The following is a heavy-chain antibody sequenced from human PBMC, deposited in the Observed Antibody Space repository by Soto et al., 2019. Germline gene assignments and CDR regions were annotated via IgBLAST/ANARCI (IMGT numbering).Heavy chain of an antibody. V-gene: IGHV4-34*01. CDR3: ARGSLVSRSNYYYYYYGMDV. D-gene: IGHD3-16*01. CDR1: GGSFSGYY. J-gene: IGHJ6*02. Sequence: SETLSLTCAVYGGSFSGYYWSWIRQPPGKGLEWIGEINHSGSTNYNPSLKSRVTISVDTSKNQFSLKLSSVTAADTAVYYCARGSLVSRSNYYYYYYGMDVWGQGTTVTVSS. CDR2: INHSGST.